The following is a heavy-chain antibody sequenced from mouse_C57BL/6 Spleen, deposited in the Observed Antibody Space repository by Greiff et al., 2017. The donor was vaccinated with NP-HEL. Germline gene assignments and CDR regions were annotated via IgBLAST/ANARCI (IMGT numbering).Heavy chain of an antibody. D-gene: IGHD1-1*01. J-gene: IGHJ4*01. CDR1: GFTFSDYG. Sequence: EVMLVESGGGLVKPGGSLKLSCAASGFTFSDYGMHWVRQAPEKGLEWVAYISSGSSTIYYADTVKGRFTISRDNAKNTLFLQMTSLRSEDTAMYYCARQGYGSSYDAMDYWGQGTSVTVSS. V-gene: IGHV5-17*01. CDR3: ARQGYGSSYDAMDY. CDR2: ISSGSSTI.